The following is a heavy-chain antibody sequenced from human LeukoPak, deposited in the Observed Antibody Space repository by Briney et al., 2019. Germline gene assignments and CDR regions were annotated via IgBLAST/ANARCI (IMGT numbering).Heavy chain of an antibody. Sequence: GGSLRLSCAASGFTFSSYGMHWVRQAPGKGLEWVAFIRYDGSNKYYADSVKGRFTISRDNSKNTLYLQMNSLRAEDTAVYYCAKDLRSYRYYFDYWGQGTLVTVSS. J-gene: IGHJ4*02. V-gene: IGHV3-30*02. CDR1: GFTFSSYG. CDR3: AKDLRSYRYYFDY. D-gene: IGHD1-26*01. CDR2: IRYDGSNK.